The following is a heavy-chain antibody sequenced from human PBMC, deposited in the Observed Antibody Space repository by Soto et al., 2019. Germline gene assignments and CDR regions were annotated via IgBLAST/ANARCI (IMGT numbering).Heavy chain of an antibody. D-gene: IGHD1-7*01. CDR2: ITARGTT. CDR1: GFTFTSYA. V-gene: IGHV3-23*01. CDR3: AKCFHVNWNYDAFHI. J-gene: IGHJ3*02. Sequence: EVKLLESGGGLVQPGGPLRLSCAASGFTFTSYAMSWVRQAPGKGLEYVSHITARGTTYYAYSVKGRFTISRDRSRNTLCLQRNSLRAEDTGLYYCAKCFHVNWNYDAFHIWGQGTMVTVSS.